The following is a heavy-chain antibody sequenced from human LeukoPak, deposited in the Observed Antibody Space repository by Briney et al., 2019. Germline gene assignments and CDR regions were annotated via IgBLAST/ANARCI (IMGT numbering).Heavy chain of an antibody. D-gene: IGHD2-2*01. CDR2: IYYSGST. CDR1: GGSISSYY. V-gene: IGHV4-59*01. CDR3: ARTVVVPAAKTNWFDP. Sequence: SETLSLTCTVSGGSISSYYWSWIRQPPGKGLEWIGYIYYSGSTNYNPSLKSRVTISVDTSKNQFSLKLSPVTAADTAVYYCARTVVVPAAKTNWFDPWGQGTLVTVSS. J-gene: IGHJ5*02.